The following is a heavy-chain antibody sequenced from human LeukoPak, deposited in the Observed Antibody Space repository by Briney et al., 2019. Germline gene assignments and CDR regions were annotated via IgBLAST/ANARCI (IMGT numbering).Heavy chain of an antibody. V-gene: IGHV3-23*01. CDR3: AKGYYDSSGRPNYFDY. CDR2: ISGSGGST. Sequence: PGGSLRLSCAASGFTFSSYAMSWVRQAPGKGLEWVSVISGSGGSTYYADSVKGRFTISRDNSKNTLYLQMNSLRAEDTAVYYCAKGYYDSSGRPNYFDYWGQGTLVTVSS. J-gene: IGHJ4*02. CDR1: GFTFSSYA. D-gene: IGHD3-22*01.